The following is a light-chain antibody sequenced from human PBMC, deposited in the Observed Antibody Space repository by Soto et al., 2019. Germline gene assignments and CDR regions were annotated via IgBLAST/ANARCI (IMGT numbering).Light chain of an antibody. CDR2: EVN. Sequence: QSALTQPPSASGSPGQSVTISCTGNGSDVADYRYVSWYQQYPGKAPKLMIYEVNKRPSGIPDRFSGSQSGSTASLTVSGLQPEDEADYYCSSYAGSSTYVFGTGTKLTVL. CDR1: GSDVADYRY. J-gene: IGLJ1*01. CDR3: SSYAGSSTYV. V-gene: IGLV2-8*01.